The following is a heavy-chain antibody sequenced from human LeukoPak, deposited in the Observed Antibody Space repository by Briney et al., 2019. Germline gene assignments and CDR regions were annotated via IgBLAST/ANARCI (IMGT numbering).Heavy chain of an antibody. CDR3: ARLLPPGYQLLPYFDY. CDR2: IYPVDSDT. CDR1: GYSFTSYW. V-gene: IGHV5-51*01. D-gene: IGHD2-2*01. J-gene: IGHJ4*02. Sequence: GESLQISCKGSGYSFTSYWIGWVRQMPGKGLEWMGIIYPVDSDTRYSPSFQGQVTISADKSISTAYLQWSSLKASDTAMYYCARLLPPGYQLLPYFDYWGQGTLVTVSS.